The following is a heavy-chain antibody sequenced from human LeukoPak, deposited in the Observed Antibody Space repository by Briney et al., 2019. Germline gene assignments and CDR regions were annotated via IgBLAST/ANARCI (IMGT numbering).Heavy chain of an antibody. Sequence: GGSLRLSCAASGFTFDDYAMHWVRQAPGKGLEWVSLISGDGGSTYYADSVKGRFTISRDNSKNSLYLQMNSLRTEDTASYYCAKDMYRGGEFYLDYWCQARQVTVSS. CDR1: GFTFDDYA. V-gene: IGHV3-43*02. J-gene: IGHJ4*02. D-gene: IGHD3-16*01. CDR3: AKDMYRGGEFYLDY. CDR2: ISGDGGST.